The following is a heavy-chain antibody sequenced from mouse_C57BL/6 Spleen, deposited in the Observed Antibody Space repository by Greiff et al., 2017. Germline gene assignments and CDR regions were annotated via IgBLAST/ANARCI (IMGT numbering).Heavy chain of an antibody. D-gene: IGHD1-1*01. J-gene: IGHJ4*01. CDR1: GYSFTGYF. V-gene: IGHV1-20*01. Sequence: VQLQQSGPELVKPGDSVKISCKASGYSFTGYFMNWVMQSHGKSLEWIGRINPYNGDTFYNQKFKGKATLTVDKSSSTAHMERRSLTSEDSAVYYCARGSITTVVAPMDYWGQGTSVTVSS. CDR3: ARGSITTVVAPMDY. CDR2: INPYNGDT.